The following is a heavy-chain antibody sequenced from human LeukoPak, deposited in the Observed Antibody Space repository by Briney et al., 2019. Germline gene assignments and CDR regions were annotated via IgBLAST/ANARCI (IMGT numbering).Heavy chain of an antibody. CDR3: ARAPTVVAAFDY. J-gene: IGHJ4*02. Sequence: GGSLRLSCAASGFTFSGYGMHWVRQAPGKGLEWVAVIWYDGSNKYYADSVKGRFTISRDNSKNTLYLQMNSLRAEDTAVYYCARAPTVVAAFDYWGQGTLVTVSS. V-gene: IGHV3-33*01. CDR2: IWYDGSNK. CDR1: GFTFSGYG. D-gene: IGHD2-15*01.